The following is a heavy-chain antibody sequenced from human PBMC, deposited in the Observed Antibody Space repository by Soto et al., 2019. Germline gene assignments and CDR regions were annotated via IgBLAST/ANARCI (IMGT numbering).Heavy chain of an antibody. Sequence: QVQLVQSGAEVKKPGSSVKVSCKASGGTFSSYAISWVRQAPGQGLEWMGGIIPIFGTANYAQKFQGRVTITADESTSSAYMELSSLRSEDTAVYYCARPWVAAAYYYYYGMDVWGQGTTVTVSS. CDR3: ARPWVAAAYYYYYGMDV. V-gene: IGHV1-69*12. CDR1: GGTFSSYA. CDR2: IIPIFGTA. D-gene: IGHD6-19*01. J-gene: IGHJ6*02.